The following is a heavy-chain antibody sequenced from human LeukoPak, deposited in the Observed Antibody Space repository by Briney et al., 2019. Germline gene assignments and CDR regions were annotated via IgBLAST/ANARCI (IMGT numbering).Heavy chain of an antibody. CDR2: IIPILGVA. V-gene: IGHV1-69*04. CDR1: GGTFSSYA. Sequence: SVKVSCKASGGTFSSYAISWVRQAPGQGLEWMGRIIPILGVANYAQNFQGRVTVIADESTGTAYMELSSLRSDDTAIYYCARDNPPYCNGGSCYSYWGQGTLVTVSS. CDR3: ARDNPPYCNGGSCYSY. J-gene: IGHJ4*02. D-gene: IGHD2-15*01.